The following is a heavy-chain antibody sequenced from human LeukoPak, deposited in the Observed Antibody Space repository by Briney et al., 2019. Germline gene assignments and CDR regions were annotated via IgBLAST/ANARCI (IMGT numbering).Heavy chain of an antibody. J-gene: IGHJ3*02. CDR3: AAVVGATNDAFDI. D-gene: IGHD1-26*01. Sequence: SVKVSCKASGGTFSSYAISWVRQAPGQGLEWMGRIIPILGIANYAQKFQGRVTITADKSTSTAYMELSSLRSEDTAVYYCAAVVGATNDAFDIWGQGTMVTVSS. V-gene: IGHV1-69*04. CDR1: GGTFSSYA. CDR2: IIPILGIA.